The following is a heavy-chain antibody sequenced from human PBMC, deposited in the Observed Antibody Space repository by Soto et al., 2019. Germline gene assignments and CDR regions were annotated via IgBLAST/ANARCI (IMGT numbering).Heavy chain of an antibody. Sequence: QVRLQEWGPGLVKPSQTLSLKCSVSGGSITTGGRYWSWIRQLPGKGLEWIGDIYYSGNTYYNASLNSRVTISVEEAKNQCSLKLSSVTAADTAVYYCAQALVFTGGDGFDIWGQGRLVTVSS. J-gene: IGHJ3*02. D-gene: IGHD6-6*01. CDR1: GGSITTGGRY. CDR3: AQALVFTGGDGFDI. V-gene: IGHV4-31*02. CDR2: IYYSGNT.